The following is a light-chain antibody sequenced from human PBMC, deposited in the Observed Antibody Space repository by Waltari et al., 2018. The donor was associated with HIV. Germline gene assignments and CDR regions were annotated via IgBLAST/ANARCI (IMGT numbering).Light chain of an antibody. CDR3: GTWDSSLGAAV. CDR1: SSHYGSGL. Sequence: QSVLTPPPSVSAAPGQKGPIHCSGRSSHYGSGLASWDQHLPVAAPRLLIYDNTKRPSWMSDRFSGSKSGTSATLRITGRQTGDEADYYCGTWDSSLGAAVFGGGTKLTVL. J-gene: IGLJ3*02. CDR2: DNT. V-gene: IGLV1-51*01.